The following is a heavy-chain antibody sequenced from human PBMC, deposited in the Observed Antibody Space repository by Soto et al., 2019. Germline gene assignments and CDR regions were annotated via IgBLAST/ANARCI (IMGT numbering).Heavy chain of an antibody. Sequence: EVHLVEAGGGLVQPGESLRLSCATSGFTLSDNWMSWVRQAPGKGLEWVANIEDGGSERWYADSVKGRFTIFRDTAKNSLYLPMTGLRAEDTAMYYCTRNAYWGQGTLVTVYS. J-gene: IGHJ4*02. CDR3: TRNAY. CDR2: IEDGGSER. CDR1: GFTLSDNW. V-gene: IGHV3-7*01.